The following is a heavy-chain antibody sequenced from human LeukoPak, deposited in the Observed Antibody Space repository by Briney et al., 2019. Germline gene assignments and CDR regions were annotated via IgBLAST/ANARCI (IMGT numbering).Heavy chain of an antibody. D-gene: IGHD6-13*01. CDR3: ARDQGSLTRSWYTGY. J-gene: IGHJ4*02. CDR1: GYTFTGYR. V-gene: IGHV1-2*06. Sequence: GASVKVSCKASGYTFTGYRIHWVRQAPGQGLEWMGRINPNTGETNFAQKFQGRVTMTRDTSITTAFMELSSLRPDDTAVYFCARDQGSLTRSWYTGYWGQGTQVTVSS. CDR2: INPNTGET.